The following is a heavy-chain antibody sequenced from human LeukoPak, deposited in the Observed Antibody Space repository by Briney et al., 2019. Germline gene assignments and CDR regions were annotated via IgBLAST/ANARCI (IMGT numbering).Heavy chain of an antibody. CDR2: ISYSGIT. J-gene: IGHJ4*02. CDR3: ARSSGRTGRNFDY. V-gene: IGHV4-59*08. CDR1: GDSISSYY. D-gene: IGHD3-22*01. Sequence: SETLSLTCTVSGDSISSYYWRWIRQPPGRGREWIGYISYSGITNYNPSLKRRVTISVDTSKNQFSLKLSSVTAADTAVYYCARSSGRTGRNFDYWGQGTLVTVSS.